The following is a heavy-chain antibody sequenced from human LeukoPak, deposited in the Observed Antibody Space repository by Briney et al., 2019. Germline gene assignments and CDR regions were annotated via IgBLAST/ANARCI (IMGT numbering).Heavy chain of an antibody. D-gene: IGHD5-24*01. CDR1: GGTFNSYA. CDR3: ASGSLGDGYGVGDYYQYMDV. CDR2: IMPLFGTA. Sequence: ASVKVSCKASGGTFNSYAISWVRQAPGQGLEWMGGIMPLFGTANYAQEFQGRVPFTTDESASTAYMEVSSLRSEDTAVYYCASGSLGDGYGVGDYYQYMDVWGKGTTVTVSS. V-gene: IGHV1-69*05. J-gene: IGHJ6*03.